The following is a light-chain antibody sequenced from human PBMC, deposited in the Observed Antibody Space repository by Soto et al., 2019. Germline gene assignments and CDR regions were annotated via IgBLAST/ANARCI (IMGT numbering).Light chain of an antibody. V-gene: IGLV2-14*03. Sequence: QSALTQPASVSGSPGQSITISCTGTSSDVGGYNYVSWYQQHPGKAPKLMISDVSDRPSGVSNRFSGSKSGNTASLTISGLQAEDEADYYCNSYTSSSTLSVFGTGTKVTVL. J-gene: IGLJ1*01. CDR2: DVS. CDR1: SSDVGGYNY. CDR3: NSYTSSSTLSV.